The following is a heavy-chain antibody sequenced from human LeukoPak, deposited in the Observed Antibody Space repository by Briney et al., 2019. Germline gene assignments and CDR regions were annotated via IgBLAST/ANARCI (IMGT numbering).Heavy chain of an antibody. Sequence: PSETLSLTCAVYGGFFSGYYWSWIRQPPGKGLEWIGEINHSGSTNYNPSLKSRVTISVDTSKNQFSLKLSSVTAADTAVYYCARGHQLLLYYFDYWGQGTLVTVSS. CDR1: GGFFSGYY. D-gene: IGHD2-21*01. V-gene: IGHV4-34*01. J-gene: IGHJ4*02. CDR3: ARGHQLLLYYFDY. CDR2: INHSGST.